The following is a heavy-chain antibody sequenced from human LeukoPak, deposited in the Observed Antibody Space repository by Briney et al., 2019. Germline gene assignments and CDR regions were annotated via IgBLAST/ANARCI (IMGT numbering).Heavy chain of an antibody. D-gene: IGHD5-24*01. V-gene: IGHV1-18*01. CDR2: ISAYNGNT. Sequence: GASVKVSCKASGYTFTSYGISWVRQAPGQGLEWIGWISAYNGNTNYAQKLQGRVTMTTDTSTSTAYMELRSLRSDDTAVYYCARVALDGPVGYMDVWGKGTTVTVSS. CDR3: ARVALDGPVGYMDV. CDR1: GYTFTSYG. J-gene: IGHJ6*03.